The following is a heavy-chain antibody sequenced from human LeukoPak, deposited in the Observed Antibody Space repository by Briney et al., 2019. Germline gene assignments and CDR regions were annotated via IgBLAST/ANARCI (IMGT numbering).Heavy chain of an antibody. V-gene: IGHV3-15*01. J-gene: IGHJ3*02. CDR3: TTLGYGYLWAFDI. Sequence: GGSLRLSCAASGFTFINAWMSWVRQAPGKGLEWVGRIRTKNDGGTADYAAPVKGRFTVSRDDSKSTLYLQMNSLKIEDTAVYYCTTLGYGYLWAFDIWGQGTMVSVSS. CDR2: IRTKNDGGTA. D-gene: IGHD5-18*01. CDR1: GFTFINAW.